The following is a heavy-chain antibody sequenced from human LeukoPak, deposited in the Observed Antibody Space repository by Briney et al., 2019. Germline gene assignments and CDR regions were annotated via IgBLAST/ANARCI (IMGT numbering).Heavy chain of an antibody. D-gene: IGHD2-15*01. Sequence: GASVKVSCKASGYTFTSYDINWVRQATGQGLEWMGWMNPNSGNTNYAQKLQGRVTMTTDTSTSTAYMELRSLRSDDTAVYYCARDLEGGVPGGYWGQGTLVTVSS. CDR1: GYTFTSYD. J-gene: IGHJ4*02. CDR3: ARDLEGGVPGGY. CDR2: MNPNSGNT. V-gene: IGHV1-18*01.